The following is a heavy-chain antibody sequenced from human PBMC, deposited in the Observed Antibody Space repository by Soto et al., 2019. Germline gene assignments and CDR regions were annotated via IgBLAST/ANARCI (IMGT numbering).Heavy chain of an antibody. CDR1: GIMSSGYG. D-gene: IGHD6-25*01. CDR2: INPTLDST. V-gene: IGHV1-69*06. Sequence: QEQVVQSGPAMKEPGSSVKVSCRASGIMSSGYGFSWVRQAPGQGLQWVGVINPTLDSTHYAQNLQGRVSITVDKSTDKAYLEVTSLRLEDTAIYFCATMKRARLDSWGRGTVVTVSS. J-gene: IGHJ4*02. CDR3: ATMKRARLDS.